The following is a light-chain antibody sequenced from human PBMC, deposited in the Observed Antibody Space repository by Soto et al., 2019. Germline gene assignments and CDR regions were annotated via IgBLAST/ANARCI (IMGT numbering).Light chain of an antibody. CDR1: QGISNY. J-gene: IGKJ1*01. CDR2: AAS. V-gene: IGKV1-17*03. CDR3: IQHNSQPRK. Sequence: IQITQSPSSMSASLGDRVTITFRASQGISNYLAWFQQKPGKVPKRLIYAASNLQSGVPSRFSGSGSGTEFSLTISSLQPEDFATYYCIQHNSQPRKFGKGTXVDIK.